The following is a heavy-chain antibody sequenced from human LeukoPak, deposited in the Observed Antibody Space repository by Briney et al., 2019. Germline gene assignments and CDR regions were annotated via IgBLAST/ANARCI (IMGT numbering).Heavy chain of an antibody. CDR2: IYYSGST. CDR3: ARGHVDTATAIVLHY. J-gene: IGHJ4*02. Sequence: SQTLSLTCTVSGGSISSGDYYWSWIRQPPVKGLEWIGYIYYSGSTYYNPSLKSRVTISVDTSKNQFSLKLSSVTAADTAVYYCARGHVDTATAIVLHYWGQGTLVTVSS. D-gene: IGHD5-18*01. CDR1: GGSISSGDYY. V-gene: IGHV4-30-4*08.